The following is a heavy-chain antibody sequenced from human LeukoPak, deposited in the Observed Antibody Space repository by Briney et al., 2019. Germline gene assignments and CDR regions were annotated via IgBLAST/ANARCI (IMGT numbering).Heavy chain of an antibody. D-gene: IGHD1-26*01. CDR3: ARQTPYSGNHYFDY. J-gene: IGHJ4*02. CDR2: IYSNGST. CDR1: GGAISSYY. Sequence: SETLSLTCTVSGGAISSYYWNWIRQPPGKGLEWIGHIYSNGSTNYNPALKTRVTISLDAASNHFSLKLTSVTAADTAVYFCARQTPYSGNHYFDYWGQGTLVTVSS. V-gene: IGHV4-4*09.